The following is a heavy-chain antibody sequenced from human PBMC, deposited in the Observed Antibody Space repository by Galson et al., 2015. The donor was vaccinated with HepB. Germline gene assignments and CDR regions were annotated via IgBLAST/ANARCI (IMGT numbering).Heavy chain of an antibody. CDR1: GYSFPSYW. V-gene: IGHV5-10-1*01. J-gene: IGHJ3*02. Sequence: QSGAEVKKPGESLRISCKGSGYSFPSYWISWVRQMPGKGLEWMGRIDPSDSYTNYSPSFQGHVTISADKSISTAYLQWSSLKASDTAMYYCARHRYYYDSSGPGAFDIWGQGTMVTVSS. CDR3: ARHRYYYDSSGPGAFDI. D-gene: IGHD3-22*01. CDR2: IDPSDSYT.